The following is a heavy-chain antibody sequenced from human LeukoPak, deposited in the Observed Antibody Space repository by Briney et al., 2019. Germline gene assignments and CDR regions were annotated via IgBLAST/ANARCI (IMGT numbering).Heavy chain of an antibody. V-gene: IGHV5-51*01. Sequence: GESLKISCKGSGYSFTSYWIGWVRHMPGKSLEWMGIIYPGDSDTRYSPSFQGQVTISADKSISTAYLQWSSLKASDTAMYYCARRNPQWRAGAFDIWGQGTMVTVSS. J-gene: IGHJ3*02. CDR3: ARRNPQWRAGAFDI. CDR1: GYSFTSYW. D-gene: IGHD6-19*01. CDR2: IYPGDSDT.